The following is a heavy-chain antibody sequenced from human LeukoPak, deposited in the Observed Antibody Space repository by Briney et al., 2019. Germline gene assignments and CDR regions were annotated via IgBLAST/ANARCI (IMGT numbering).Heavy chain of an antibody. CDR3: ARDRGVPGLFDY. CDR2: IYYSGST. Sequence: PSETLSLTCTVSGGSISSSSYYWRWIRQHPGKGLEWIGYIYYSGSTYYNPSLKSRVTISVDTSKNQFSLKLSSVTAADTAVYYCARDRGVPGLFDYWGQGTLVTVSS. CDR1: GGSISSSSYY. V-gene: IGHV4-31*03. D-gene: IGHD2-2*01. J-gene: IGHJ4*02.